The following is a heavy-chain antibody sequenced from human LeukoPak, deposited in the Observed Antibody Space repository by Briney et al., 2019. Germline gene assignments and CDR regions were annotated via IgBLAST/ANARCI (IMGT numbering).Heavy chain of an antibody. CDR3: SRNTMVRGVTF. CDR1: GGSFSGYY. V-gene: IGHV4-34*01. D-gene: IGHD3-10*01. CDR2: INHSGST. J-gene: IGHJ4*02. Sequence: SATLSLTCAVYGGSFSGYYWSWIRQPPGKGLEWIGEINHSGSTNYNPSLKSRVTISVDTSKNQFSLKLSSVTAADTAVYYCSRNTMVRGVTFWGQGTLVTVSS.